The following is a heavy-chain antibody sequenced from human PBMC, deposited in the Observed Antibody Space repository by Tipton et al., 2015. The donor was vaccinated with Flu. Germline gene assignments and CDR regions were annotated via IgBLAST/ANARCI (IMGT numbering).Heavy chain of an antibody. CDR3: VRAMDV. V-gene: IGHV3-23*01. CDR2: IRDSGDYT. Sequence: SLRLSCTASGFTVSNYALTWVRQAPGKGLEWVSSIRDSGDYTYYADSVKGRFTISRDNAKNSLYLQMNSLRAEDTAVYYCVRAMDVWGKGTTVTVSS. J-gene: IGHJ6*03. CDR1: GFTVSNYA.